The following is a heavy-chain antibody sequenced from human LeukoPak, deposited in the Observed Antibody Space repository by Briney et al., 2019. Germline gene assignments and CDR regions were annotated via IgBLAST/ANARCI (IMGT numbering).Heavy chain of an antibody. D-gene: IGHD5-18*01. CDR1: GGSLSGAY. V-gene: IGHV4-59*08. Sequence: SETLSLTCTVSGGSLSGAYWSWIRQPPGKGLEWIGYVFFTGNTKYNPSLGSRLTISVDTSRGQFSLKLNSVTAADTAVYYCARSVQNTAMGFDYWGQGTLVTVSS. CDR2: VFFTGNT. J-gene: IGHJ4*02. CDR3: ARSVQNTAMGFDY.